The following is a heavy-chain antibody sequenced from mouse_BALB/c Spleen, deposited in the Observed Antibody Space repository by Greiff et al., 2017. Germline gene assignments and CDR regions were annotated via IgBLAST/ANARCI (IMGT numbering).Heavy chain of an antibody. V-gene: IGHV3-2*02. CDR3: ARRAYYRYDGGSYYAMDY. D-gene: IGHD2-14*01. Sequence: EVQRVESGPGLVKPSQSLSLTCTVTGYSITSDYAWNWIRQFPGNKREWMGYISYSGSTSYNPSLKSRISITRDTSKNQFFLQLNSVTTEDTATYYCARRAYYRYDGGSYYAMDYWGQGTSVTVSS. J-gene: IGHJ4*01. CDR1: GYSITSDYA. CDR2: ISYSGST.